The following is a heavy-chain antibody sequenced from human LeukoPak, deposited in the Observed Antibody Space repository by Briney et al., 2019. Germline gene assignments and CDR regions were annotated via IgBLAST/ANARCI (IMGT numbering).Heavy chain of an antibody. J-gene: IGHJ3*02. V-gene: IGHV3-30*19. CDR2: LQYRGSNQ. CDR3: ARSRAPTADPDAFDI. D-gene: IGHD1-14*01. Sequence: PGGSLRLSCVASGFTFSYYGIHWVRQAPGKGLELVAFLQYRGSNQYYADSVKGRFTISRDNSKNSLYLQMNSLRPEDTAVYYCARSRAPTADPDAFDIWGQGTLVTVSS. CDR1: GFTFSYYG.